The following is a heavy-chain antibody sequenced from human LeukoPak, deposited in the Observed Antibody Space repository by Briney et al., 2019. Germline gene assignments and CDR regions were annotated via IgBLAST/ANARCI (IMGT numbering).Heavy chain of an antibody. J-gene: IGHJ5*02. CDR1: GFTFNSYA. CDR3: AKVDGQFVGP. V-gene: IGHV3-30-3*01. CDR2: ISYDGSNK. Sequence: GGSLRLSCAASGFTFNSYAMHWVRQAPGKGLEWVAVISYDGSNKYYADSVKGRFIISRDNPKNTLSLQMNSLRPEDTAVYYCAKVDGQFVGPWGQGTLVIVSS. D-gene: IGHD3-10*01.